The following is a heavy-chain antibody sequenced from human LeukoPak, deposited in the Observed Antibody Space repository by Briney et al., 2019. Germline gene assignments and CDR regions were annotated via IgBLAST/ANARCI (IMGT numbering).Heavy chain of an antibody. CDR3: AKETVAAPPLDY. J-gene: IGHJ4*02. CDR2: ISGSAYST. V-gene: IGHV3-23*01. Sequence: GGSLRLSCPASLWSLRSYFMRWVRQAPGKGLEWVSAISGSAYSTYYAAPVKGRFTIASDNSKNTLYLKMTRLRVEDTAVYYCAKETVAAPPLDYWGQGTLVTVSS. D-gene: IGHD6-19*01. CDR1: LWSLRSYF.